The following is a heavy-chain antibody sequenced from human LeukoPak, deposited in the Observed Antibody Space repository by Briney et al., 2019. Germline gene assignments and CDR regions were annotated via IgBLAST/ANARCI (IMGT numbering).Heavy chain of an antibody. Sequence: GASVKVSCKASGYTFTSYYMRWVRQAPGQGLEWMGIINPSGGSTSYAQKFQGRVTMTRDTSTSTVYMELSSLRSEDTAVYYCARDPVHLGYCSSTSCHTTDAFDIWGQGTMVTVSS. D-gene: IGHD2-2*01. CDR3: ARDPVHLGYCSSTSCHTTDAFDI. V-gene: IGHV1-46*01. CDR1: GYTFTSYY. CDR2: INPSGGST. J-gene: IGHJ3*02.